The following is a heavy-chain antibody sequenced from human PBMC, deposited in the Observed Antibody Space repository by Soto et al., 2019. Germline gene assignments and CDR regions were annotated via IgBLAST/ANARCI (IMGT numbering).Heavy chain of an antibody. J-gene: IGHJ4*02. CDR2: ISYDGSNK. V-gene: IGHV3-30-3*01. CDR1: GFTFSSYA. Sequence: GGSLRLSCAASGFTFSSYAMHWVRQAPGKGLEWVAVISYDGSNKYYADSVKGRFTISRDNSKNTLYLQMNSLRAEDTAVYYCARDTYYYDSSGYYTWGYWGQGTLVTVSS. CDR3: ARDTYYYDSSGYYTWGY. D-gene: IGHD3-22*01.